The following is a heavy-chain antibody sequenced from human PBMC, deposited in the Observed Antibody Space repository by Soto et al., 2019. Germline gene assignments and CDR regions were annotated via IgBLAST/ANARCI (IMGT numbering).Heavy chain of an antibody. D-gene: IGHD3-22*01. J-gene: IGHJ4*02. CDR2: ISGNNGAT. CDR3: ASPGFDSSGYLY. CDR1: GSTFAHYG. V-gene: IGHV1-18*04. Sequence: GVSVKGSFNASGSTFAHYGISWVRQAPGQGLEWMGWISGNNGATNYAPKMQGRVTMTIDTSTDTAYMDLRSLTAADTAVYYCASPGFDSSGYLYWGQGTMVNVSS.